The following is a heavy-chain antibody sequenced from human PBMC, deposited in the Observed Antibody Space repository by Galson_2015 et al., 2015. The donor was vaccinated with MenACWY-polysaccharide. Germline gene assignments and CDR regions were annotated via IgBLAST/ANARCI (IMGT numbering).Heavy chain of an antibody. CDR2: ISGSGAGT. V-gene: IGHV3-23*01. CDR3: AKGFQLVPPDY. J-gene: IGHJ4*02. CDR1: GFTFSIYA. D-gene: IGHD6-6*01. Sequence: SLRLSCAASGFTFSIYAMSWVRQAPGKGLEWVSAISGSGAGTYYADSVKGRFTISRDNSKNTLYLQMNSLRAEDTAVYYCAKGFQLVPPDYWGQGTLVTVSS.